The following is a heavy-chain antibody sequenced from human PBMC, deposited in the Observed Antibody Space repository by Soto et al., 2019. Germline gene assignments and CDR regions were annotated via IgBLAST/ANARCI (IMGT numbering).Heavy chain of an antibody. J-gene: IGHJ6*02. CDR3: ARQASTIFGVVKDYYYFYCMDV. Sequence: GGALKISWKGFGNSFIRYWLGWVRQMPGKGLEWMGIIYPGGSDTRYSPSFQGQVTISADKSISTAYLQWSSLKASDTAMYYCARQASTIFGVVKDYYYFYCMDVRGQGTAVTVSS. V-gene: IGHV5-51*01. CDR2: IYPGGSDT. CDR1: GNSFIRYW. D-gene: IGHD3-3*01.